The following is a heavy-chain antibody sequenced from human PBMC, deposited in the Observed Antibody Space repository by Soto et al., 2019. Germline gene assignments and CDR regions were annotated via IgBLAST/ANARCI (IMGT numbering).Heavy chain of an antibody. CDR2: ISYDGSNK. J-gene: IGHJ4*02. CDR1: GFTFSSYG. V-gene: IGHV3-30*18. D-gene: IGHD3-22*01. Sequence: GGSLRLSCVTSGFTFSSYGMHWVRQAPGKGPEWVAVISYDGSNKYYADSVKGRFTISRDNSKNTLYLQMNSLRAEDTAVYYCAKESYYDSSGYYSSPYYFDYWGQGTLVTVSS. CDR3: AKESYYDSSGYYSSPYYFDY.